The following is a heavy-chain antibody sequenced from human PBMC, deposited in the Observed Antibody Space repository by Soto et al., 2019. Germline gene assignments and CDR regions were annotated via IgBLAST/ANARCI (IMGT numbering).Heavy chain of an antibody. CDR2: IYHTGST. J-gene: IGHJ4*02. V-gene: IGHV4-31*03. CDR3: ARLENDDDSGPLYYFKF. D-gene: IGHD3-10*01. Sequence: SETLSLTCTVSGDSISRGFYYWSWLRQHPGKVLEWIGNIYHTGSTDFNPSLKSRLTMSVDTSKNQFSLGLTSVTAADTAVYYCARLENDDDSGPLYYFKFWCPVSLGTVSS. CDR1: GDSISRGFYY.